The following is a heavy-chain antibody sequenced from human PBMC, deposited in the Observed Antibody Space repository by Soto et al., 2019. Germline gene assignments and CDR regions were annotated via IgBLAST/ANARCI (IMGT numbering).Heavy chain of an antibody. V-gene: IGHV1-3*01. CDR2: INAGNGNT. CDR1: GYTSTSYA. D-gene: IGHD3-10*01. Sequence: ASVKVSCKASGYTSTSYAMHWVRQAPGQRLEWMGWINAGNGNTKYSQKFQGRVTITRDTSASTAYMELSSLRSEDTAVYYCARGVYYYGSGSFFDYWGQGTLVTVSS. CDR3: ARGVYYYGSGSFFDY. J-gene: IGHJ4*02.